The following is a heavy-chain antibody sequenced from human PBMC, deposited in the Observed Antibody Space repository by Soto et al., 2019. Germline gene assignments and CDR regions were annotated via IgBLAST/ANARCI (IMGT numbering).Heavy chain of an antibody. CDR3: ARAYCTNGVCYTPVDY. CDR1: GYTFTSYG. J-gene: IGHJ4*02. Sequence: GASVKVSCKASGYTFTSYGISWVRQAPGQGLEWMGWISAYNGNTNYAQKLQGRVTMTTDTSTSTAYMELRSLRSDDTAVYYCARAYCTNGVCYTPVDYWGQGTLVTVSS. CDR2: ISAYNGNT. D-gene: IGHD2-8*01. V-gene: IGHV1-18*01.